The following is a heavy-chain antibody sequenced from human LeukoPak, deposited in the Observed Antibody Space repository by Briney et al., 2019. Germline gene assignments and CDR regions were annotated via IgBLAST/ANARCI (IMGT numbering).Heavy chain of an antibody. J-gene: IGHJ4*02. CDR1: GYTFTGYY. D-gene: IGHD5-18*01. CDR2: INPNSGGT. Sequence: ASVKVSCKASGYTFTGYYMHWVRQAPGQGLEWMGWINPNSGGTNYAQKFQGRVTMTRDTSISTAYMELSRLRSDDTAVYYRARESGYSYGLSAVYWGQGTLVTVSS. V-gene: IGHV1-2*02. CDR3: ARESGYSYGLSAVY.